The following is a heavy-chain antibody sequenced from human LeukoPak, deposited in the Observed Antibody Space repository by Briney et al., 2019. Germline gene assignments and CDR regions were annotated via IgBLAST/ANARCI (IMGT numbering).Heavy chain of an antibody. D-gene: IGHD2-8*01. CDR1: GYTFTVYY. CDR2: IDPNSGGT. V-gene: IGHV1-2*02. J-gene: IGHJ4*02. CDR3: ARGYCTNGVCPPQGLDY. Sequence: ASVTVSCKASGYTFTVYYMHWVRQAPGQGLEWMGWIDPNSGGTNYAQKFQGRVTMTRDTSIITAYMELSRLRSDDTAVYYCARGYCTNGVCPPQGLDYWGQGTLVTVSS.